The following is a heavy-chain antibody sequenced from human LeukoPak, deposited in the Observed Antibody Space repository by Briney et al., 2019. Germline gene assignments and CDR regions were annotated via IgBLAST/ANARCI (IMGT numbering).Heavy chain of an antibody. Sequence: SETLSLTCTVSGGSISSYYWSWIRQPPGKGLGWIGYIYYSGSTNYNPSLKSRVTISVDTSKNQFSLKLSSVTAADTAVYYCARDRRGELDYWGQGTLVTVSS. CDR3: ARDRRGELDY. CDR2: IYYSGST. V-gene: IGHV4-59*01. CDR1: GGSISSYY. J-gene: IGHJ4*02. D-gene: IGHD3-10*01.